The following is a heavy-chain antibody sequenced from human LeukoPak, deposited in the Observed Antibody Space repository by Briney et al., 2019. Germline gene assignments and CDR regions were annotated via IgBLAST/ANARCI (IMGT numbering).Heavy chain of an antibody. CDR2: INHLGIR. CDR3: VRGIPRFDS. V-gene: IGHV4-34*01. CDR1: GGSLSGYY. D-gene: IGHD3-10*01. J-gene: IGHJ3*01. Sequence: SETLSLTCAVYGGSLSGYYWNWIRQPPGKGLEWIGEINHLGIRNYNPSLKSRVTISVDTSKNQFTLKLSSLNAADTAVYYCVRGIPRFDSWGQGTMVTVSS.